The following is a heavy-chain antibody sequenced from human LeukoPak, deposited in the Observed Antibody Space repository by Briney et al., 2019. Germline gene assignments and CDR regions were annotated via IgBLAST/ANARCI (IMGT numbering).Heavy chain of an antibody. J-gene: IGHJ4*02. CDR1: GGSFSGYY. CDR3: ARGSGMVRGVKKRTYYFDY. Sequence: SETLSLTCAVYGGSFSGYYWSWIRQPPGKGLEWLGEINHSGSTNYNPSLKSRVTISVDTSKNQFSLKLSSVTAADTAVYYCARGSGMVRGVKKRTYYFDYWGQGTLVTVSS. D-gene: IGHD3-10*01. V-gene: IGHV4-34*01. CDR2: INHSGST.